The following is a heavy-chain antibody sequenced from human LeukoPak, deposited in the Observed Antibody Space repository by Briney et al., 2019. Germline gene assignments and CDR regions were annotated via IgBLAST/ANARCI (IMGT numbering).Heavy chain of an antibody. J-gene: IGHJ4*02. CDR2: ISSSSSTI. CDR1: GFTFSSYS. Sequence: SGGSLRLSCAASGFTFSSYSMNWVRQAPGKGLEWVSYISSSSSTIYYADSVKGRFTISRDNAKNSLYLQMNSLRAEDTAVYYCASTVAPQHISIDYWGQGTLVTVSS. CDR3: ASTVAPQHISIDY. D-gene: IGHD6-19*01. V-gene: IGHV3-48*01.